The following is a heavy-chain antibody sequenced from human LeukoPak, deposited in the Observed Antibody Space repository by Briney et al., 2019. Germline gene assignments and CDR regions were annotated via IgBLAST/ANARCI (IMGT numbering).Heavy chain of an antibody. CDR3: ARAPDNALGYQLLLFRFDP. Sequence: ASVKVSCKASGYTFTSYGISWVRQAPGQGLEWMGWISAYNGNTNYAQKLQGRVTMTTDTSTSTAYMELRSLRSDDTAVYYCARAPDNALGYQLLLFRFDPWGQGTLVTVSS. J-gene: IGHJ5*02. CDR2: ISAYNGNT. V-gene: IGHV1-18*01. CDR1: GYTFTSYG. D-gene: IGHD2-2*01.